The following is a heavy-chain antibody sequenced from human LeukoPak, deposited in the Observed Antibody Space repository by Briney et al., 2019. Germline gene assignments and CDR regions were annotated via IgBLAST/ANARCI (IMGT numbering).Heavy chain of an antibody. V-gene: IGHV3-11*05. D-gene: IGHD2/OR15-2a*01. CDR3: VRDFQSTY. J-gene: IGHJ4*02. CDR1: GFTFSDHY. Sequence: KPGGSLRLSCAASGFTFSDHYMSWIRHAPGRGLEWVSCISSSGSNTDYADSVKGRFTISRDNAKNSLYLQMNSLRAEDTAVYYCVRDFQSTYWGQGILVTVSS. CDR2: ISSSGSNT.